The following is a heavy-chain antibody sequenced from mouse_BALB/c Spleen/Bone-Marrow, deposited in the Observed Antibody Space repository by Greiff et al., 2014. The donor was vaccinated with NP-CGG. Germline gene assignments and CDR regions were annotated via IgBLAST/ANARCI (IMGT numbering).Heavy chain of an antibody. CDR3: ARDDVLYAMDY. Sequence: VQLQQPGGGLVQPGGSLKLSCAASGFTFSSYGMSWVRQTPDKRLELVATINSNGGSTYYPDSVKGRFTISRDNAKNTLYLQMSSLKSEDTAMYYCARDDVLYAMDYWGQGTSVTVSS. J-gene: IGHJ4*01. CDR2: INSNGGST. CDR1: GFTFSSYG. V-gene: IGHV5-6-3*01.